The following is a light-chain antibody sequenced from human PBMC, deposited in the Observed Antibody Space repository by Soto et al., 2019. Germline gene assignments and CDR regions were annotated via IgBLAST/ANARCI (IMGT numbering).Light chain of an antibody. CDR1: QSVSSD. V-gene: IGKV3-15*01. CDR3: HQYNNWPPWT. Sequence: IVMTQSPATLAVSPGERATLSCRASQSVSSDLAWYQQKPGQAPRLLIYGASTRATAIPARFSGSGSGTEFTLTISNLQSEDFAVYYCHQYNNWPPWTFGQGTKVDIK. CDR2: GAS. J-gene: IGKJ1*01.